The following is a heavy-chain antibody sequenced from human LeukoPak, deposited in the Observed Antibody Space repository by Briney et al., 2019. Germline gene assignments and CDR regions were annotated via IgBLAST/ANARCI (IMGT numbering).Heavy chain of an antibody. Sequence: GGSLRLSCAASGFSFSSYAMSWVRQAPGKGLEWVSAISGSGGSTYCADSVKGRFTIARDNSKNTLYLQMNSLRAEDTAVYYCAKGGGAIDYWGQGTLVTVSS. J-gene: IGHJ4*02. CDR1: GFSFSSYA. CDR2: ISGSGGST. CDR3: AKGGGAIDY. V-gene: IGHV3-23*01. D-gene: IGHD1-26*01.